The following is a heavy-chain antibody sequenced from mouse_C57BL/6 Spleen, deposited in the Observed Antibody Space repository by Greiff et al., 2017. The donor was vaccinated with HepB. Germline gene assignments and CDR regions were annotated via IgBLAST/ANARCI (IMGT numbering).Heavy chain of an antibody. CDR2: IYPSDSET. D-gene: IGHD1-1*01. Sequence: QVQLQQSGAELVRPGSSVKLSCKASGYTFTSYWMDWVKQRPGQGLEWIGNIYPSDSETHYNQKFKDKATLTVDKSSSTAYMQLSSLTSEDSAVYYCARGDYYYGSSPWFAYWGQGTLVTVSA. J-gene: IGHJ3*01. CDR1: GYTFTSYW. CDR3: ARGDYYYGSSPWFAY. V-gene: IGHV1-61*01.